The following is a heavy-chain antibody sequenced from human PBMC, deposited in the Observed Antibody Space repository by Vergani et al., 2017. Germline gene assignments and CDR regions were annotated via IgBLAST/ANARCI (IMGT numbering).Heavy chain of an antibody. J-gene: IGHJ3*02. CDR2: IIPIFGTA. CDR3: AGSRVEMATIGGLDAFDI. Sequence: QVQLVQSGAEVKKPGSSVKVSCKASGGTFSSYAISWVRQAPGQGLEWMGGIIPIFGTANYAQKFQGRVTITADESTSTAYMELSSLRSEDTAVYYCAGSRVEMATIGGLDAFDIWGQGTMVTVSS. V-gene: IGHV1-69*01. CDR1: GGTFSSYA. D-gene: IGHD5-24*01.